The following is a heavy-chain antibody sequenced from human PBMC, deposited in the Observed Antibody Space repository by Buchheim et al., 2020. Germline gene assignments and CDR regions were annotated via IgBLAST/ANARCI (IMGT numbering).Heavy chain of an antibody. CDR2: ISSSGSTI. V-gene: IGHV3-48*03. J-gene: IGHJ6*02. CDR3: ARDTGYSYGYWYYGMDV. D-gene: IGHD5-18*01. Sequence: EVQLVESGGGLVQPGGSLRLSCAASGFTFSSYEMNWVRQAPGKGLEWVSYISSSGSTIYYADSVKGRFTISRDNAKNSLYLQMNSLRAEDTAAYYCARDTGYSYGYWYYGMDVWGQGTT. CDR1: GFTFSSYE.